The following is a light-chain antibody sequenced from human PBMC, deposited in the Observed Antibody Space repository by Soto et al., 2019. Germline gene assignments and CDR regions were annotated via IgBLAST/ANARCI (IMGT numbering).Light chain of an antibody. Sequence: EIVLTQSPGTLSLSPGERATLSCRASQSVSSTYLAWYQQKPGQAPRLLIYGASIRATGIPDRFSGSGSGTDFPLTISRLEPEDFAVYYCQQYGSSPRYTFGQGTKLEIK. CDR1: QSVSSTY. CDR2: GAS. J-gene: IGKJ2*01. CDR3: QQYGSSPRYT. V-gene: IGKV3-20*01.